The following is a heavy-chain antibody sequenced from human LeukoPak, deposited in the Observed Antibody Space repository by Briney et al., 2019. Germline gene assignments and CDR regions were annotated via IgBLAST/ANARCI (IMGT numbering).Heavy chain of an antibody. CDR3: AREDDYGAKGSFDY. CDR2: IYYSGST. D-gene: IGHD4-17*01. Sequence: PSETLSLTCTVSGGSISSGDSYWSWIRQPPGKGLEWIGYIYYSGSTYYNPSLKSRVTISVDTSKNQFSLKLRSVTAADTAVYYCAREDDYGAKGSFDYWGQGTLVTVSS. V-gene: IGHV4-30-4*01. CDR1: GGSISSGDSY. J-gene: IGHJ4*02.